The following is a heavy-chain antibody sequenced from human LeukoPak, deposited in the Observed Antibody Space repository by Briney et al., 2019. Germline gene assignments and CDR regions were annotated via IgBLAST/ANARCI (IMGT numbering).Heavy chain of an antibody. CDR2: FDPEDGET. D-gene: IGHD6-19*01. CDR1: GYTLTELS. V-gene: IGHV1-24*01. CDR3: ATEEGRSGLFEY. Sequence: ASVKLSCKVSGYTLTELSMHWVRQAPGKGLEWMGGFDPEDGETIYGQKFQGRVTMTEDTSTDTAYMELSSLRSEDTAVYYCATEEGRSGLFEYWGQGTLVTVFS. J-gene: IGHJ4*02.